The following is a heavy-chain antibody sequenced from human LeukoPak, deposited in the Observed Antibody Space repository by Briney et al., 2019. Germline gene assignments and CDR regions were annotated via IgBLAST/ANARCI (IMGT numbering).Heavy chain of an antibody. V-gene: IGHV3-7*01. CDR1: GFTFSKYW. CDR2: IKQDGTEK. J-gene: IGHJ4*02. CDR3: AGPYSGRSAFDS. D-gene: IGHD6-13*01. Sequence: PGGSLRLSCAASGFTFSKYWMSWVRQAPGKGLEWLANIKQDGTEKYYLDSVNGRFTISRDNPKNSLYLQMNSLRDEDTAVYYCAGPYSGRSAFDSRGQGTLVTVSS.